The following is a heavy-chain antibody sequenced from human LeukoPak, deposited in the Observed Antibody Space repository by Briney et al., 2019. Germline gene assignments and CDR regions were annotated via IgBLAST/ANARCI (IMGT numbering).Heavy chain of an antibody. D-gene: IGHD6-19*01. CDR3: ARAEKIAVAGMGYYFDY. J-gene: IGHJ4*02. Sequence: GGSLRLSCAASGFTFSSYSMNWVRLAPGKGLEWVSYISSSSSTIYYADSVKGRFTISRDNAKNSLYLQMNSLRAEDTAVYYCARAEKIAVAGMGYYFDYWGQGTLVTVSS. V-gene: IGHV3-48*04. CDR1: GFTFSSYS. CDR2: ISSSSSTI.